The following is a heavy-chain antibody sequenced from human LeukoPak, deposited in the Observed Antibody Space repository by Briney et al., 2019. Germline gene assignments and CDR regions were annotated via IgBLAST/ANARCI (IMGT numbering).Heavy chain of an antibody. Sequence: GASVKVSCKASGYTFTGYYMHWVRQAPGQGLEWMGWINPNSGGTNYAQKFQGRVTMTRDTSISTAYMELSRLRSDDTAVYYCAREVGSGSYSPSKFDYWGQGTLVTVSS. D-gene: IGHD3-10*01. J-gene: IGHJ4*02. V-gene: IGHV1-2*02. CDR1: GYTFTGYY. CDR3: AREVGSGSYSPSKFDY. CDR2: INPNSGGT.